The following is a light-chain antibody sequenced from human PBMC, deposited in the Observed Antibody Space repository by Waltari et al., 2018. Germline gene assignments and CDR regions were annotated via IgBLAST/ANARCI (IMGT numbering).Light chain of an antibody. CDR2: EVS. J-gene: IGLJ1*01. CDR1: SSDIGAYNY. V-gene: IGLV2-14*01. Sequence: QSALTQPASVSGSPGQSITISCSGTSSDIGAYNYVSWFQQHPGKVPQLMIYEVSNRPSGISNRFSGSKSGTTASLTISRLQAEDEADYYCSSYTSSSTYVFGTGTRVTVL. CDR3: SSYTSSSTYV.